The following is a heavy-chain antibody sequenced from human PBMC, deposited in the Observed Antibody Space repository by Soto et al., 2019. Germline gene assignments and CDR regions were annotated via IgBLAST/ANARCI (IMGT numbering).Heavy chain of an antibody. CDR1: GFTFSSYS. J-gene: IGHJ5*02. V-gene: IGHV3-48*02. D-gene: IGHD4-17*01. Sequence: EVQLVESGGGLVQPGGSLRLSCAASGFTFSSYSMNWVRQAPGKGLEWVSYIGSSSGTIYYADSVKGRFTISRDNAKNSLYLQMNSLRDEDTAVYYCAREDGDLNWFDPWGQGTLVTVSS. CDR3: AREDGDLNWFDP. CDR2: IGSSSGTI.